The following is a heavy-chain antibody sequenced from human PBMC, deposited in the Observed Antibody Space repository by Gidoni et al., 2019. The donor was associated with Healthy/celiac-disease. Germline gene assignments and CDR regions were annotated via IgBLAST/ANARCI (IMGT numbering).Heavy chain of an antibody. V-gene: IGHV3-9*01. D-gene: IGHD6-6*01. CDR2: ISGNSGSI. J-gene: IGHJ4*02. CDR1: GFTFYPYD. CDR3: AKDVSGGSSSPNYFDY. Sequence: EVQLVASGGGLVQPGRSLRRSCAASGFTFYPYDMHWFRQAPGKGLEWGSCISGNSGSIGYADSGKGRLTISRDNDKNSLYLQMNSLRAEDTALYCCAKDVSGGSSSPNYFDYWGQGTLVTVSS.